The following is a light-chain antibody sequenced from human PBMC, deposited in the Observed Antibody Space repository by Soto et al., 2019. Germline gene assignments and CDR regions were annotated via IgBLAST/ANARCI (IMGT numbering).Light chain of an antibody. CDR2: DVT. CDR1: SSDVGGYNY. J-gene: IGLJ2*01. V-gene: IGLV2-14*03. CDR3: SSYTSSSTYVV. Sequence: QSALTRPASVSGSPGQSITISCTGTSSDVGGYNYVSWYQQHPGKAPQLIIYDVTNRPSGVSNRFSGSKSGNTASLTVSGLQAEDEADYYCSSYTSSSTYVVFGGGTKLTVL.